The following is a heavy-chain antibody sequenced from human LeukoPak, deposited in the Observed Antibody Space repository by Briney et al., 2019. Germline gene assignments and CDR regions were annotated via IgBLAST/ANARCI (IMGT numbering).Heavy chain of an antibody. CDR3: ARDGGWHRFDY. CDR2: ISNRAGSRT. Sequence: PGGSLRLSCAGSGFTFTTYAMSWVRQAPGTGLEWVSTISNRAGSRTYYADSVKGRFTIPRDNSKNTLYMQMNSLSAEDTAMYYCARDGGWHRFDYWGQGTLVIVSS. D-gene: IGHD6-19*01. J-gene: IGHJ4*02. CDR1: GFTFTTYA. V-gene: IGHV3-23*01.